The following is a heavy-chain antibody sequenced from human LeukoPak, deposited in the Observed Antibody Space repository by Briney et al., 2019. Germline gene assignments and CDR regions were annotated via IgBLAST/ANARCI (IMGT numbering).Heavy chain of an antibody. D-gene: IGHD5-18*01. CDR1: GFTFSNPW. CDR2: IKRKADGGTT. V-gene: IGHV3-15*01. J-gene: IGHJ4*02. Sequence: PGGSLRLSCAASGFTFSNPWMSWVPQAPGKVLEWVDRIKRKADGGTTDNTAPMKGRFTITINASKNTLYLKMNSLKTEDTAVYYCTSPGAAVVIPFDYGGQGTLVIVSS. CDR3: TSPGAAVVIPFDY.